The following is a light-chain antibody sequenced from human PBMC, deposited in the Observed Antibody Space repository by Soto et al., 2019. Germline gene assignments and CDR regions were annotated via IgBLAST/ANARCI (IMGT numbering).Light chain of an antibody. CDR2: EVR. Sequence: QSVLTQPASVSGSPGQSITISCTGTSSDVGDYNYVSWYQHHPGKAPKLMIYEVRNRPSGVSNRFSGSKSGNTASLTISGLQAEDEADYYCTSYTVSSTLYVFGTGTKATVL. CDR1: SSDVGDYNY. CDR3: TSYTVSSTLYV. V-gene: IGLV2-14*01. J-gene: IGLJ1*01.